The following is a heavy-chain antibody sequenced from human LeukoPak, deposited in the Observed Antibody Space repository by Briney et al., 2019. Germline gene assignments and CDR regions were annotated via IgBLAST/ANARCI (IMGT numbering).Heavy chain of an antibody. CDR1: GGSISRYY. D-gene: IGHD3-10*01. Sequence: PSEPLSLPCTLSGGSISRYYWSWIRQPPGKGLEWIGYIYTSGSTNYNPSLKSRVTISVDTSKNQFSLKLSSVTAADTAVYYCARVGRGDWFDPWGQGTLVTVSS. CDR3: ARVGRGDWFDP. CDR2: IYTSGST. V-gene: IGHV4-4*09. J-gene: IGHJ5*02.